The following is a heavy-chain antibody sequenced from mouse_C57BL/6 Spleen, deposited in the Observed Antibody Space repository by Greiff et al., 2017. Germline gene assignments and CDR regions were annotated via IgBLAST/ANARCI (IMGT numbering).Heavy chain of an antibody. D-gene: IGHD2-13*01. CDR2: IDPSDSYT. CDR3: ARGADYGDFYAMDY. CDR1: GYTFTSYW. V-gene: IGHV1-59*01. Sequence: VQLQQPGAELVRPGTSVKLSCKASGYTFTSYWMHWVKQRPGQGLEWIGVIDPSDSYTNYNQKFKGKATLTVDTSSSTAYMQLRSLTSEDSAVYYGARGADYGDFYAMDYWGQGTTVTVSS. J-gene: IGHJ4*01.